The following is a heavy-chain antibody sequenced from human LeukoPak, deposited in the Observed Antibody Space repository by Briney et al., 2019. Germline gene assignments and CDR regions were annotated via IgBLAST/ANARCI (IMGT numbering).Heavy chain of an antibody. V-gene: IGHV4-34*01. CDR2: FNHSGST. J-gene: IGHJ6*03. Sequence: SETLSLTCAVYGGSFSGHYWSWIRQPPGKGLEWIGEFNHSGSTNYNPSLKSRVTISVDTSKNQFSLKLSSVTAADTTIYYCARAPERWYSYGSYTYYYMDVWGKGTPVTVSS. CDR3: ARAPERWYSYGSYTYYYMDV. D-gene: IGHD5-18*01. CDR1: GGSFSGHY.